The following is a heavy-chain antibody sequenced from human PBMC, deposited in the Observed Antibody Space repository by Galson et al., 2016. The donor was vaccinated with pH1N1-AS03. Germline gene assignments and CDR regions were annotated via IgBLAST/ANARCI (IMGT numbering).Heavy chain of an antibody. V-gene: IGHV4-38-2*01. CDR3: ARFSGSYQFDY. D-gene: IGHD1-26*01. CDR2: ISHSGNT. J-gene: IGHJ4*02. Sequence: GLEWIGTISHSGNTYYNPSLKSRVTMSVDTSKNQFSLKLSSVTAADAAVYYCARFSGSYQFDYWGQGTLVTVSS.